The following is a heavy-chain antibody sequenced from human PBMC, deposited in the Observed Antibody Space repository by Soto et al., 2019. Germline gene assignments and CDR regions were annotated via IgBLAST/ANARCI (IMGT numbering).Heavy chain of an antibody. CDR2: ISGSGDDT. Sequence: EMQLLESGGALVRPGGSLRLSCVGSGFTFRSYAMSWVRQAPGKGLEWVSVISGSGDDTYYADSVKDRFSISRDNSKNTLSLHMSGLRVDDTAVYYCAKDPRERAGSGSDYCDFWGHGTLVIVSS. J-gene: IGHJ4*01. CDR1: GFTFRSYA. CDR3: AKDPRERAGSGSDYCDF. V-gene: IGHV3-23*01. D-gene: IGHD6-19*01.